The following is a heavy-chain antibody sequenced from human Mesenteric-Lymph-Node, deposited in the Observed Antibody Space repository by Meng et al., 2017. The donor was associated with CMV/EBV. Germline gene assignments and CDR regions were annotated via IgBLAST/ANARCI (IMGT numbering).Heavy chain of an antibody. J-gene: IGHJ4*02. CDR2: TIPSGGTT. D-gene: IGHD6-19*01. CDR1: GFTFSSYA. CDR3: AKDHGTGWPPGVLDY. Sequence: GESLKISCAASGFTFSSYAMHWVRQAPGKGLEWVSGTIPSGGTTNFADSVKGRFTVSRDNSKNTLYLQMNSLRAEDTAVYYCAKDHGTGWPPGVLDYWGQGTLVTVSS. V-gene: IGHV3-23*01.